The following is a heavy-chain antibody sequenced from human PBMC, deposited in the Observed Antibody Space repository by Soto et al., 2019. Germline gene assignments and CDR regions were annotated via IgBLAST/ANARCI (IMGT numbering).Heavy chain of an antibody. D-gene: IGHD2-21*01. V-gene: IGHV3-64*01. CDR2: ITSNGGNT. CDR1: GFTFSSYD. J-gene: IGHJ6*02. Sequence: EVQLVESGGGLVQPGGSLRLSCAASGFTFSSYDMHWVRQAPGKGLEYVSVITSNGGNTDYASSVKGRFTISRDNSKNTLYLQMGSRRAEDMAVYYCARRIPFGYGMDVWGQGTTVTVSS. CDR3: ARRIPFGYGMDV.